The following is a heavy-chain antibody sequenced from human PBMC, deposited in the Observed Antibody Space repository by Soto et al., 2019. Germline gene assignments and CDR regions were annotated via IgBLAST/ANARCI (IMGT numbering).Heavy chain of an antibody. D-gene: IGHD6-13*01. V-gene: IGHV4-30-2*01. Sequence: QLQLQESGSGLVKPSQTLSLTCAVSGGSISGTTYSWSWIRQPPGKGLEWIGYIYDSGNTYYNPSLKSQFSISVDRSKNQFSLKLSSVTAADTAVYDCARGQGAAAGHSNFDYWGQGALVTVSS. J-gene: IGHJ4*02. CDR1: GGSISGTTYS. CDR2: IYDSGNT. CDR3: ARGQGAAAGHSNFDY.